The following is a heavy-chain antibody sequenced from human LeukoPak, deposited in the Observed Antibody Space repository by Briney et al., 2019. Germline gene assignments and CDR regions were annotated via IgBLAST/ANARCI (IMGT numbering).Heavy chain of an antibody. J-gene: IGHJ4*02. V-gene: IGHV1-2*02. Sequence: ASVKVSCKASGYTFTDYYIHWVRQAPGQGHEWMGWINPNDGGTNHGQRFQGRVTMTRDTSINTAYMELSSLRPDDTAVYYCAITTIASSIDWWGQGTLVTVSS. CDR2: INPNDGGT. CDR1: GYTFTDYY. D-gene: IGHD6-13*01. CDR3: AITTIASSIDW.